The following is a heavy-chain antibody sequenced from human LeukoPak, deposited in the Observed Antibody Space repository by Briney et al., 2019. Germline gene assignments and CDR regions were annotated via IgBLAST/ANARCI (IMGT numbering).Heavy chain of an antibody. CDR2: ISGSGGST. CDR1: GFTLDDYA. V-gene: IGHV3-23*01. D-gene: IGHD5-18*01. CDR3: AKDRGYSYGPIGVGYFDY. Sequence: GGSLRLSCAASGFTLDDYAMYWVRQAPGKGLEWVSAISGSGGSTYYADSVKGRFTISRDNSKNTLYLQMNSLRAEDTAVYYCAKDRGYSYGPIGVGYFDYWGQGTLVTVSS. J-gene: IGHJ4*02.